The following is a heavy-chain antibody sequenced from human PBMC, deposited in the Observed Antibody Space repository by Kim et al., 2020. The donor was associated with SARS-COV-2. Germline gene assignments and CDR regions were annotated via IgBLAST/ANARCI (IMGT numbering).Heavy chain of an antibody. Sequence: EKYYIDSVKGRINISRDNAKNLMDLQMSGLRAEDTAVYYCARDIRGTWFDPWGQGTLVTVSS. D-gene: IGHD3-16*01. V-gene: IGHV3-7*01. J-gene: IGHJ5*02. CDR2: EK. CDR3: ARDIRGTWFDP.